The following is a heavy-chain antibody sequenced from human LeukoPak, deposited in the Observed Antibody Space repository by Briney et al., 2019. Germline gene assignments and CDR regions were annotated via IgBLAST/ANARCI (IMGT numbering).Heavy chain of an antibody. V-gene: IGHV3-20*04. J-gene: IGHJ4*02. CDR3: AREGYCSSTSCYYFDY. D-gene: IGHD2-2*01. CDR2: INWNGGST. CDR1: GFTFDDYG. Sequence: GGSLRLSCAASGFTFDDYGMSWVRQAPGKGLEWVSGINWNGGSTGYADSVKGRFTISRDNAKNSLYLQMNSLRAEDTAVYYCAREGYCSSTSCYYFDYWGQGTLVTVSS.